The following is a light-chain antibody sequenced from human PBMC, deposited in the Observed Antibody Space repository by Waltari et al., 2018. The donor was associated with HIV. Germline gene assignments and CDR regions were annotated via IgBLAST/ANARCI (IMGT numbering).Light chain of an antibody. CDR1: QRVSSN. CDR3: QQYNNWLRT. V-gene: IGKV3-15*01. J-gene: IGKJ1*01. Sequence: EIVMTQSPATLSVSPGERATLSCRASQRVSSNLAWYQQKPGQAPRPLIYGASTRATGIPARFSGSGSGTEFTLTISSLQSEDFAVYYCQQYNNWLRTFGQGTKVEIK. CDR2: GAS.